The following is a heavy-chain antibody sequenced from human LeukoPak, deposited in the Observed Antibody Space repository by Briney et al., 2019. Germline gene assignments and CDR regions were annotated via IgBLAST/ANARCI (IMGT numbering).Heavy chain of an antibody. V-gene: IGHV3-74*01. CDR3: ATDSYVSGSYYRLFY. CDR1: GFTFGTYW. CDR2: INSDGGTT. Sequence: PGGSLRLSCGASGFTFGTYWLHWVRQAPGKGLVWVSGINSDGGTTTYADSVRGRFTISRDNAKTTLYLQMNNLRAEDTAIYYCATDSYVSGSYYRLFYWGQGTLVTVSS. J-gene: IGHJ4*02. D-gene: IGHD3-10*01.